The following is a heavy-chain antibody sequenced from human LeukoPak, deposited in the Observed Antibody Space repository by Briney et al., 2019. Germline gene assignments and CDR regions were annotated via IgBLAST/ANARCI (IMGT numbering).Heavy chain of an antibody. J-gene: IGHJ5*02. CDR1: GGSISSYY. V-gene: IGHV4-59*12. CDR3: ARERWFDP. Sequence: SETLSLTCTVSGGSISSYYWSWIRQPPGKGLEWIGYIYYSGSTNYNPSLKSRVTISVDTSKNQFSLKLSSVTAADTAVYYCARERWFDPWGQGTLVTVSS. CDR2: IYYSGST.